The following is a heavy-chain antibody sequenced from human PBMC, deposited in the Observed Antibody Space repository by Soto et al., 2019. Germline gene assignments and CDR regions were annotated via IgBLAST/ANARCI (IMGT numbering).Heavy chain of an antibody. CDR3: ARGDYDSSGYFAFDI. D-gene: IGHD3-22*01. Sequence: GASVKVSCKASGYAFTDYYIHWVRQAPGQGLECMGWINPNSGDTLYAQKYQGRVTMTRDTSISTAYMELSRLRSDDTAVYYCARGDYDSSGYFAFDIWGQGTMVTVSS. CDR1: GYAFTDYY. J-gene: IGHJ3*02. V-gene: IGHV1-2*02. CDR2: INPNSGDT.